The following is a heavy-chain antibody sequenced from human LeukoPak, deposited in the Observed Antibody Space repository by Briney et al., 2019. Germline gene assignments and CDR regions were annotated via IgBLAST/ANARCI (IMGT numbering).Heavy chain of an antibody. CDR3: AREAPTDDAFDI. CDR2: IYYSGST. J-gene: IGHJ3*02. D-gene: IGHD4-17*01. Sequence: SQTLSLTCTVSGGSISSGGYYWSWIRQHPGKVLEWIGYIYYSGSTYYNSSLKSRVTISVDTSKNQFSLKLSSVTAADTAVYYCAREAPTDDAFDIWGQGTMVTVSS. V-gene: IGHV4-31*03. CDR1: GGSISSGGYY.